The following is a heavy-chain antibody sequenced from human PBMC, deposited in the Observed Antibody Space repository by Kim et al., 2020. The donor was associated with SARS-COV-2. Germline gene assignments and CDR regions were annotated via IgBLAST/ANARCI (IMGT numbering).Heavy chain of an antibody. Sequence: GGSLRLSCAASGFTFSSYAMHWVRQAPGKGLEWVAVISYDGSNKYYADTVKGRFTISRDNSKYTLYLQMNSLRVEDTAVDYCARRHGGGMAFWVQGTTV. CDR3: ARRHGGGMAF. CDR1: GFTFSSYA. J-gene: IGHJ6*02. V-gene: IGHV3-30*04. CDR2: ISYDGSNK. D-gene: IGHD3-16*01.